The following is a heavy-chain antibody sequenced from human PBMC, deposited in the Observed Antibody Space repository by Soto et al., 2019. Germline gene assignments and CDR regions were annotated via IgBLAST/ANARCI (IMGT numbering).Heavy chain of an antibody. J-gene: IGHJ5*02. V-gene: IGHV3-23*01. Sequence: WGSLKLSCAASRFTFSSYAMTWVRQAPGKGLEWVSAISGSGGSTYYAESVKGRFTISRDNATNSRYLQMNNVRTEDTAVYYCARLPFPWGWFDPWGQGTLVTVSS. CDR1: RFTFSSYA. CDR3: ARLPFPWGWFDP. CDR2: ISGSGGST. D-gene: IGHD3-16*01.